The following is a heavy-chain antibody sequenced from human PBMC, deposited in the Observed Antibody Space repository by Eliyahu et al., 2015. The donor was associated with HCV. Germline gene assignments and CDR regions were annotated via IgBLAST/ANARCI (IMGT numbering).Heavy chain of an antibody. CDR3: ARGSGQWLDS. Sequence: ESGGGLVQPGGSLRPSCAVSGFTCTNYWMSWIRQAPGKGLEWVANIKEDGTEKYYVDSVKGRFTISRXNANNSLYLQMNSLGVEDTXLYYCARGSGQWLDSWGQGTLVTVSS. J-gene: IGHJ4*02. V-gene: IGHV3-7*01. CDR1: GFTCTNYW. CDR2: IKEDGTEK. D-gene: IGHD6-19*01.